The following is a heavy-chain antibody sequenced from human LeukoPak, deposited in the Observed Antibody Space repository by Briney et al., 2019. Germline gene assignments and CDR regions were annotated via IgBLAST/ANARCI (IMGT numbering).Heavy chain of an antibody. Sequence: ASVTVSCKASGYTFTGYYMHWVRQAPGQGLEWTGWINPNSGGTNYAQKFQGRVTMTRDTSISTAYMELSRLRSDDTAVYYCARSRGYYYDSSGYSDYWGQGTLVTVSS. CDR3: ARSRGYYYDSSGYSDY. V-gene: IGHV1-2*02. D-gene: IGHD3-22*01. CDR2: INPNSGGT. CDR1: GYTFTGYY. J-gene: IGHJ4*02.